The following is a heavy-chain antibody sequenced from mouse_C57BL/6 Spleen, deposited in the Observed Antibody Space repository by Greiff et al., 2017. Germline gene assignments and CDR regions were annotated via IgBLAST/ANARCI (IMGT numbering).Heavy chain of an antibody. CDR3: ARDRELRNLFAY. Sequence: QVQLQQSGPELVKPGASVKISCKASGYAFSSSWMNWVKQRPGQGLEWIGLIYPGGGDTNYNGKFKGKATLTADKSSSTAYMQLSSLTSEDSAVYFCARDRELRNLFAYWGQGTLVTVSA. J-gene: IGHJ3*01. D-gene: IGHD3-1*01. CDR2: IYPGGGDT. V-gene: IGHV1-82*01. CDR1: GYAFSSSW.